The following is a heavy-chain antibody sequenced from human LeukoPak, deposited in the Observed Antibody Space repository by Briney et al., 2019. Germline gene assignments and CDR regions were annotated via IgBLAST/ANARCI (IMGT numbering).Heavy chain of an antibody. CDR1: GGSFSGYY. V-gene: IGHV4-34*01. J-gene: IGHJ4*02. D-gene: IGHD2-2*01. Sequence: SETLSLTRAVYGGSFSGYYWSWIRQPPGKGLEWIGEINHSGSTNYNPSLKSRVTISVDTSKNQFSLKLSSVTAADTAVYYCARGGYCSSTSCYRLDYWGQGTLVTVSS. CDR2: INHSGST. CDR3: ARGGYCSSTSCYRLDY.